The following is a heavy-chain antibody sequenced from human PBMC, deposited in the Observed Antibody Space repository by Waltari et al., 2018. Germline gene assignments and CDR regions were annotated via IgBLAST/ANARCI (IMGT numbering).Heavy chain of an antibody. D-gene: IGHD2-2*03. J-gene: IGHJ4*02. CDR3: SRQVLGYCTSAACRRLES. Sequence: QVQLLESGPGLVKSSETLSLTCDVSGYAVNSGFYWGWIRQAPGEGLEWVATVYHDGTTFCNTSLKSRLSVSMDTSKNQISLTLKSVTAADTAVYYCSRQVLGYCTSAACRRLESWGQGTLVTVSS. CDR1: GYAVNSGFY. V-gene: IGHV4-38-2*01. CDR2: VYHDGTT.